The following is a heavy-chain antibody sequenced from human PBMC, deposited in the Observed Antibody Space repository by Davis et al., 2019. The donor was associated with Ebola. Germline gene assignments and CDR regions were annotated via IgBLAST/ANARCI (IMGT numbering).Heavy chain of an antibody. CDR2: IYYSGST. CDR1: GGSFSTYY. CDR3: ARETAMVRGAFDI. V-gene: IGHV4-59*01. J-gene: IGHJ3*02. Sequence: SETLSLTCAVYGGSFSTYYWSWIRQPPGKGLEWIGYIYYSGSTNYNPSLKSRVTISVDTSKNQFSLKLSSVTAADTAVYYCARETAMVRGAFDIWGQGTMVTVSS. D-gene: IGHD3-10*01.